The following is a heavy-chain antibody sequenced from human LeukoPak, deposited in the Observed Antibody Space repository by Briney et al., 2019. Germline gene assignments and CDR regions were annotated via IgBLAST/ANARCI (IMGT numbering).Heavy chain of an antibody. J-gene: IGHJ5*02. CDR2: IYRTGSA. D-gene: IGHD3-10*02. Sequence: SGTLSLTCGVSGGSISNGNWWSWVRQPPGKGLEWIGEIYRTGSANYNPSLKSRVTISVDTSKNQFSLELNSVTAADTAVYYCAREMLDNHWFDPWGQGTLVTVSS. CDR1: GGSISNGNW. CDR3: AREMLDNHWFDP. V-gene: IGHV4-4*02.